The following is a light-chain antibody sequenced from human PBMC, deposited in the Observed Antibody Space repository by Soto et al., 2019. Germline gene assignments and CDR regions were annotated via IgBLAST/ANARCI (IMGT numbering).Light chain of an antibody. CDR2: GVS. J-gene: IGKJ1*01. CDR1: QTVTSTY. V-gene: IGKV3D-20*02. CDR3: QQRSNWPQT. Sequence: EIVLTQSPGTLSLSPGERATLSCRASQTVTSTYLAWYQQKPGQAPRLLIYGVSSRATGIPARFSGSGSGTDFILTISSLEPEDFAVYYCQQRSNWPQTFGQGTKVDIK.